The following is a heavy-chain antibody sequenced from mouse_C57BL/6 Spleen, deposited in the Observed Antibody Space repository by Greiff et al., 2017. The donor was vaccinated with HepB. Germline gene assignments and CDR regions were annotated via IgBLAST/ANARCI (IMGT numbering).Heavy chain of an antibody. CDR2: IYPGNSDT. J-gene: IGHJ4*01. CDR3: TIITTVVAGAMDY. D-gene: IGHD1-1*01. CDR1: GYTFTSYW. Sequence: EVQLQQSGTVLARPGASVKMSCKTSGYTFTSYWMHWVKQRPGQGLEWIGAIYPGNSDTSYNQKFKGKAKLTAVTSASTAYMELSSLTNEDSAVYYCTIITTVVAGAMDYWGQGTSVTVSS. V-gene: IGHV1-5*01.